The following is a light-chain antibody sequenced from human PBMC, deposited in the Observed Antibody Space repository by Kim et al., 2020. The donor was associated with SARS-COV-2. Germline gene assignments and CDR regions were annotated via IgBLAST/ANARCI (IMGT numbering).Light chain of an antibody. CDR1: QSISDY. Sequence: SASVGDRVTITCRASQSISDYLNWYQHKPGKAPKLLIYAASTLRSGVPSRFSGGGSGTDFTLTISSLQPEDFASYYCQQSYGTPYTFGQGTKLEI. CDR2: AAS. J-gene: IGKJ2*01. V-gene: IGKV1-39*01. CDR3: QQSYGTPYT.